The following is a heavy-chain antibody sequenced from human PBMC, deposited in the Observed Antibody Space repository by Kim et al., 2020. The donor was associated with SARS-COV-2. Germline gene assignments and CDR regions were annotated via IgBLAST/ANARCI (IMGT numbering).Heavy chain of an antibody. Sequence: SVKVSCKASGGTFSSYAISWVRQAPGQGLEWMGGIIPIFGTANYAQKFQGRVTITADESTSTAYMELSSLRSEDTAVYYCARFGDGYNYNWYFDLWGRGTLVTVSS. CDR1: GGTFSSYA. CDR2: IIPIFGTA. V-gene: IGHV1-69*13. CDR3: ARFGDGYNYNWYFDL. D-gene: IGHD5-12*01. J-gene: IGHJ2*01.